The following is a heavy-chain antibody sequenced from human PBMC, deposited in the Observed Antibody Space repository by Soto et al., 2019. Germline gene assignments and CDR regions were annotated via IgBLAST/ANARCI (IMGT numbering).Heavy chain of an antibody. J-gene: IGHJ6*02. D-gene: IGHD6-19*01. V-gene: IGHV3-30*18. CDR1: GFSFSKYG. CDR2: NSNKGSEK. CDR3: AKGYEVSPPVASGWYSNYFYGVDV. Sequence: QVLLVESGGGVVRPGRSLRLSCGASGFSFSKYGMHWVRQAPGEGLRWRSLNSNKGSEKWYAESVKGRLTISRDNSKNTLYLQMNSLRGDDTAVYYCAKGYEVSPPVASGWYSNYFYGVDVWGRGTTVTVSS.